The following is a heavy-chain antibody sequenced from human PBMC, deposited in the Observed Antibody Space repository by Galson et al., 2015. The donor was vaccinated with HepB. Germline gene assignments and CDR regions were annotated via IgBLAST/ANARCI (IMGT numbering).Heavy chain of an antibody. V-gene: IGHV1-2*02. CDR1: GHTFTGYY. Sequence: SVKVSCKASGHTFTGYYMHWVRQAPGQGLEWMGWINPNSGGTKYAQKFQGRVTMTRDTSISTAYMELSRLRSDDTAVYYCANSDGAYGGTDFGGQGTLVTVSS. D-gene: IGHD3-16*01. CDR2: INPNSGGT. J-gene: IGHJ4*02. CDR3: ANSDGAYGGTDF.